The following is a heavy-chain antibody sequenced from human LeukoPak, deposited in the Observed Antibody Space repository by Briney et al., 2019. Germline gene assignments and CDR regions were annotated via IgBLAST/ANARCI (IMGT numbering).Heavy chain of an antibody. V-gene: IGHV4-31*03. CDR3: AAITCSNPTYHAVDY. J-gene: IGHJ4*02. D-gene: IGHD2-2*01. Sequence: IPSQTLSLTCTVSSGSISGGSYYWSWIRQHPGKVLELNGFICYNGKTYYNPSRKSRITISVTTSKNHFSLKLNSVTAADTAVYYCAAITCSNPTYHAVDYWGQGTLITVSS. CDR1: SGSISGGSYY. CDR2: ICYNGKT.